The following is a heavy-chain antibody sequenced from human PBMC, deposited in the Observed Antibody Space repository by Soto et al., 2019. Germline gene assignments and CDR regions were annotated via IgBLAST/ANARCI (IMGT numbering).Heavy chain of an antibody. D-gene: IGHD3-3*01. J-gene: IGHJ4*02. Sequence: QVQLLQSGAEAKKPGSSVKVSCKASGATFSSFAFSWVRQAPGQGLEWMGVIIPIFDTISYAQKFQGRVTITADESTRTAYMELNSLTSDDTAVYYCASPLKWSGYYIAFDYWGQGTLVIVSS. CDR1: GATFSSFA. CDR2: IIPIFDTI. V-gene: IGHV1-69*01. CDR3: ASPLKWSGYYIAFDY.